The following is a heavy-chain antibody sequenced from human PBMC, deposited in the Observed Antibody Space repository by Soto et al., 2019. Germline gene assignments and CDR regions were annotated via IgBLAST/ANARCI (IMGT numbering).Heavy chain of an antibody. D-gene: IGHD3-9*01. J-gene: IGHJ4*02. CDR3: ARADDFDWLSSFDY. CDR1: GGTFSSYT. V-gene: IGHV1-2*04. CDR2: INPNSGGT. Sequence: ASVKVSCKASGGTFSSYTISWVRQAPGQGLEWMGRINPNSGGTNYAQKFQGWVTMTRDTSISTVYMELSSLRSEDTAVYYCARADDFDWLSSFDYWGQGTLVTVSS.